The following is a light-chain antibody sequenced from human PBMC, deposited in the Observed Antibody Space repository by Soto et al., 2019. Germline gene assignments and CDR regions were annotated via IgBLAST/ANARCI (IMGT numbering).Light chain of an antibody. CDR3: QQTYSVLPYP. CDR2: AAS. Sequence: DIQMTQSPSSLSASIGDRVTITCRASQNIRTYLNWYQQKPGKAPDLLVFAASNLQTGVPSRFSGGGSGTDFTLTISSLQPEDFATYYCQQTYSVLPYPFGQGPNWRSN. J-gene: IGKJ2*01. V-gene: IGKV1-39*01. CDR1: QNIRTY.